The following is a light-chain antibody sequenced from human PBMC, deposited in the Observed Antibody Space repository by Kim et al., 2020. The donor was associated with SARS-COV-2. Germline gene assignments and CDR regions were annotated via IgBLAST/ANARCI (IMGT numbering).Light chain of an antibody. V-gene: IGKV1-5*01. Sequence: SAAIGYRVTITCRASQGIRHCLAWYQQKPGQPPKLLIYDVSALESGVPSRFSGSESETEFTLTINTLQPDDFATYYCHQYHSFWTFGQGTKVDIK. J-gene: IGKJ1*01. CDR1: QGIRHC. CDR2: DVS. CDR3: HQYHSFWT.